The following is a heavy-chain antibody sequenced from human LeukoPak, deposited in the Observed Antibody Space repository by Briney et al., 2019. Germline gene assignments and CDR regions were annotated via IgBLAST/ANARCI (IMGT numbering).Heavy chain of an antibody. Sequence: GGSLRLSCAASGFTFSSYGMNWVRQAPGKGLEWVSGISPSGGTTYYTDSVKGRFTISRDNSKNTLYLQMNSLRAEDTAVYYCARGWSSGNAFDIWGQGTMVTVSS. V-gene: IGHV3-23*01. D-gene: IGHD3-10*01. CDR3: ARGWSSGNAFDI. CDR1: GFTFSSYG. J-gene: IGHJ3*02. CDR2: ISPSGGTT.